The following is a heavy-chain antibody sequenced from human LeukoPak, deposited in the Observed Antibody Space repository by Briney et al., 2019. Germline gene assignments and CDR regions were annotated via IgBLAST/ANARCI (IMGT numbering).Heavy chain of an antibody. D-gene: IGHD4-17*01. V-gene: IGHV4-34*01. CDR2: INHSGST. J-gene: IGHJ4*02. CDR1: GGSFRGYY. Sequence: SETLSLTCAVYGGSFRGYYWRWIGQPPGKGLEWMGEINHSGSTNYNPSLKSRVTISVDTSKNQFSLKLSSVTAADTAMYYCARGGLYGDYFFGYWGQGTLVTVSS. CDR3: ARGGLYGDYFFGY.